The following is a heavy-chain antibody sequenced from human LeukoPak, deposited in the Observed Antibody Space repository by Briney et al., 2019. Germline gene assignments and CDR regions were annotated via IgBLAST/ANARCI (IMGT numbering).Heavy chain of an antibody. V-gene: IGHV3-23*01. Sequence: GGSLRLSCAASGFTFSSYGMSWVRQAPGKVLEWVSAISGSGGSTYYADSVKGRFTISRDNSKNTLYLQMNSLRAEDTAVYYCAKSGWLVLFTYVDYWGQGTLATVSS. CDR3: AKSGWLVLFTYVDY. CDR1: GFTFSSYG. D-gene: IGHD6-19*01. CDR2: ISGSGGST. J-gene: IGHJ4*02.